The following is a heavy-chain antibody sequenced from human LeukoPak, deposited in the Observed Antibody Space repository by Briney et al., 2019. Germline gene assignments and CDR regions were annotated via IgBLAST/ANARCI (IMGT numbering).Heavy chain of an antibody. J-gene: IGHJ4*02. CDR3: AKDIGWKVRGVIGY. D-gene: IGHD3-10*01. V-gene: IGHV3-9*01. CDR2: ISWNSGSI. Sequence: PGGSLRLSCAASGFTFDDYAMHWVRQAPGKGLEWVSGISWNSGSIGYADSVKGRFTISRDNAKNSLYLQVNSLRAEDTALYYCAKDIGWKVRGVIGYWGQGTLVTVSS. CDR1: GFTFDDYA.